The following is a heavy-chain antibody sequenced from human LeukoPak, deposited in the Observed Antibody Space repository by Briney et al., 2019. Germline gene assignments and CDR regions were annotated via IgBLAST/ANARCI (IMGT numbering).Heavy chain of an antibody. V-gene: IGHV3-73*01. D-gene: IGHD3-9*01. Sequence: PGGSLRLSCAASGFTFSGSAMHWVRQASGKGLEWVGRIRSKANSYATAYAASVKGRFTISRDNSKNTLYLQMGSLRAEDMAVYYCARVGTPQTIWPSNILPGYPAVWYMDVWGKGPTVTISS. CDR3: ARVGTPQTIWPSNILPGYPAVWYMDV. CDR2: IRSKANSYAT. J-gene: IGHJ6*03. CDR1: GFTFSGSA.